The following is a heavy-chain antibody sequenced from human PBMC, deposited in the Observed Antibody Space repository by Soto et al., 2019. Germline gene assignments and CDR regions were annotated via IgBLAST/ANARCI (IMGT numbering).Heavy chain of an antibody. J-gene: IGHJ6*02. V-gene: IGHV4-30-4*01. CDR3: ARGGGSGSYYPNTHGMDV. D-gene: IGHD3-10*01. CDR1: GGPISSGDYY. Sequence: SETLSLTCTVSGGPISSGDYYWSWIRQPPGKGLEWIGYIYYSGSPYYTPSLKRRVTISVDTSKTQFSLKLSSVTAADTAVYYCARGGGSGSYYPNTHGMDVWGQGTTVTVSS. CDR2: IYYSGSP.